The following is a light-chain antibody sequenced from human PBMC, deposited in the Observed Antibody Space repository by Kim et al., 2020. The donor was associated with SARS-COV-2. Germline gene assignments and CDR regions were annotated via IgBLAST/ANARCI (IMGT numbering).Light chain of an antibody. CDR3: HQYGASIT. Sequence: LSPGERATLSCRASQTITNNFLAWYQQKPGQTPRLLIYGASTRATGIPDRFSGSGSGTDFTLTISRLEPEDFEVYYCHQYGASITFGQGTRLEIK. CDR2: GAS. V-gene: IGKV3-20*01. CDR1: QTITNNF. J-gene: IGKJ5*01.